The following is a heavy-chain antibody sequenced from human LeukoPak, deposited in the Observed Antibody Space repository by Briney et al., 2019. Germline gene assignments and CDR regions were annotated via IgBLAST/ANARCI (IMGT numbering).Heavy chain of an antibody. CDR1: GFTFSSYS. Sequence: GGSLRLSCAASGFTFSSYSMNWVRQAPGKGLVWVSRVKGGGSSTIYADSVKGRFTISRDNAKNTLFLQMNSLRVADTAVYYCARVAHSSGWSHFDYWGQGTLVTVSS. CDR2: VKGGGSST. J-gene: IGHJ4*02. V-gene: IGHV3-74*01. D-gene: IGHD6-19*01. CDR3: ARVAHSSGWSHFDY.